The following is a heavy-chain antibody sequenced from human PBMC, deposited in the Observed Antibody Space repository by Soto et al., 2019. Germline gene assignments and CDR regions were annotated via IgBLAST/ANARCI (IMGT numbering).Heavy chain of an antibody. CDR2: ISYDGSNK. V-gene: IGHV3-30*18. D-gene: IGHD3-22*01. CDR3: AKDRSRYYDSSGYNH. J-gene: IGHJ5*02. Sequence: GGSLRLSCAASGFTFSDYGMHWVRQAPGKGLEWVAVISYDGSNKYYADSVKDRFTISRDNSENTFYLQMNSLRAEDTAVYYCAKDRSRYYDSSGYNHWGQGTLVTVSS. CDR1: GFTFSDYG.